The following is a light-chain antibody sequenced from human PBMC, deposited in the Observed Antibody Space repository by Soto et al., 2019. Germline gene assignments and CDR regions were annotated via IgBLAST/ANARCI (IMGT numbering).Light chain of an antibody. Sequence: VMTQSPLSLPVTLGQPASISCRSSQSLVFSDGNAYLSWFHQRPGQSPRRLIYQVSNRDSGVPDRFSGSGSGTDFTLKISRVVAEDVGVYYRMQGSNWPWTVGRGTKVEIK. CDR2: QVS. V-gene: IGKV2-30*01. CDR3: MQGSNWPWT. J-gene: IGKJ1*01. CDR1: QSLVFSDGNAY.